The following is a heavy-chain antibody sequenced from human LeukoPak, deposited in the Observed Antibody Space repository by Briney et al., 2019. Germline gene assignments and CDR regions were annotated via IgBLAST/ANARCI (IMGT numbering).Heavy chain of an antibody. CDR1: GYTFTSYG. CDR3: ASPIMTTATGAFDI. CDR2: MNPNSGNT. D-gene: IGHD4-17*01. Sequence: ASVKVSCKASGYTFTSYGISWVRQAPGQGLEWVGWMNPNSGNTGYAQKFQGRVTMTRNTSISTAYMELSSLRSEDTAVYYCASPIMTTATGAFDIWGQGTMVTVSS. J-gene: IGHJ3*02. V-gene: IGHV1-8*02.